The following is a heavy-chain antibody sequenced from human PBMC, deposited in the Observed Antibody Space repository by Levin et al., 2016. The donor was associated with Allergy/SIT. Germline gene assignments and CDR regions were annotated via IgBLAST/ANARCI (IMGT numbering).Heavy chain of an antibody. D-gene: IGHD2-2*01. J-gene: IGHJ6*02. V-gene: IGHV3-21*01. CDR2: ISSSGSYI. CDR1: GFTFSSYS. CDR3: ARDPSGHETLYQDYYYYGMDV. Sequence: GESLKISCAASGFTFSSYSMNWVRQAPGKGLEWVSSISSSGSYIYYADSVKGRFTISRDNSKNTLYLQMNSLRAEDTAVYYCARDPSGHETLYQDYYYYGMDVWGQGTTVTVSS.